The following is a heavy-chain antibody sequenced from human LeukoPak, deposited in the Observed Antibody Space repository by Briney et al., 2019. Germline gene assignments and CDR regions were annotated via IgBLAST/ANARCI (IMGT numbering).Heavy chain of an antibody. CDR2: INPNSGGT. J-gene: IGHJ4*02. CDR3: ARVAMTTVTTRGTPNGKSFVY. Sequence: ASVKVSCKASGGTFSSYAISWVRQAPGQGLEWMGRINPNSGGTNYAQKFQGRVTMTRDTSISTAYMELSRLRSDDTAVYYCARVAMTTVTTRGTPNGKSFVYWGQGTLVTVSS. V-gene: IGHV1-2*06. D-gene: IGHD4-17*01. CDR1: GGTFSSYA.